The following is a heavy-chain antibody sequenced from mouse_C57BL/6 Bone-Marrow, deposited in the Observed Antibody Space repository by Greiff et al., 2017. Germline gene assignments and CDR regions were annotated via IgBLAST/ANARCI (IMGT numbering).Heavy chain of an antibody. CDR2: IDPSDSYT. CDR1: GYTFTSYW. CDR3: AKHHMDD. V-gene: IGHV1-50*01. J-gene: IGHJ4*01. Sequence: QVQLQQPGAELVKPGASVKLSCKASGYTFTSYWMQWVKQRPGQGLEWIGEIDPSDSYTNYNQKFKGKATLTVDTSSSTAYMQLSSLTSEDSAVYYCAKHHMDDWGQGTSVTVSS.